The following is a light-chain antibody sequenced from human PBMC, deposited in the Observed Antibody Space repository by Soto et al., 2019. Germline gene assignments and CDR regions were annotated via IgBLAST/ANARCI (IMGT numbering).Light chain of an antibody. V-gene: IGLV1-44*01. CDR3: AAWDASLDGYV. CDR1: SSNLGDNT. Sequence: QSVLTQPPSASGTPGQRVTISCSTSSSNLGDNTVNWYQHVPGTAPKLLIFSYDQRPSGVPHRFSGFKSGTSASLAISGLQSEDDADYYCAAWDASLDGYVFGTGTKLTVL. J-gene: IGLJ1*01. CDR2: SYD.